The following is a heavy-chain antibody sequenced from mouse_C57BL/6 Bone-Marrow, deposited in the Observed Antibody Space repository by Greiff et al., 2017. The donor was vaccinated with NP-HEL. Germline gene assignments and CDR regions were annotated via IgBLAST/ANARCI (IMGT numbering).Heavy chain of an antibody. CDR2: IYPGNSDT. J-gene: IGHJ1*03. Sequence: VQLQQSGTVLARPGASVKMSCKTSGYTFTSYWMHWVKQRPGQGLEWIGAIYPGNSDTSYNQKFKGKAKLTAVTSASTAYMELSSLTNEDSAVYYCTRESVLRRLWYFDVWGTGTTVTVSS. CDR3: TRESVLRRLWYFDV. CDR1: GYTFTSYW. V-gene: IGHV1-5*01. D-gene: IGHD1-2*01.